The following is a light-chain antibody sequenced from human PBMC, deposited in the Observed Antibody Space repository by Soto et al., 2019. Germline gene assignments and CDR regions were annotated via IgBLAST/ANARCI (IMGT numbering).Light chain of an antibody. CDR2: TAS. V-gene: IGKV1-39*01. CDR1: QSISNY. Sequence: DVPMTQSPSSLSASVGDRVTITCRASQSISNYLNWYQQTPGKAPKLLIYTASSLQTGVPSRFSASGSGTDFTLTISSLPPEDFATYYCQQTYSTPRTFGQGTKVEIK. J-gene: IGKJ1*01. CDR3: QQTYSTPRT.